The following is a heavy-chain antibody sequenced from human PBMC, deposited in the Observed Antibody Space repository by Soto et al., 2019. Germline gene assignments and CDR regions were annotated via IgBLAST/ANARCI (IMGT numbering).Heavy chain of an antibody. J-gene: IGHJ1*01. CDR2: ISYDGSNK. CDR3: AKNVGDCSSTSCLEYFQH. D-gene: IGHD2-2*01. V-gene: IGHV3-30*18. Sequence: QVQLVESGGGVVQPGRSLRLSCAASGFTFSSYGMHWVRQAPGKGLEWVAVISYDGSNKYYADSVKGRFTISRDNSKNTLYLQMNSLRAEDTAVYYCAKNVGDCSSTSCLEYFQHWGQGTLVAVSS. CDR1: GFTFSSYG.